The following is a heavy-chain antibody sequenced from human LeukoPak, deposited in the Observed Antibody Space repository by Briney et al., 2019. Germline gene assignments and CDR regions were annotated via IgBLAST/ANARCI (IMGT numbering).Heavy chain of an antibody. V-gene: IGHV4-39*01. CDR1: GGSINSSNY. D-gene: IGHD3-10*01. J-gene: IGHJ4*02. CDR3: ARRPYGSGARFYFDY. Sequence: SETLSLTCSVSGGSINSSNYWAWIRQPPGKGLEWIASIYYSGSTYYNPSLKSRVTISVDTSTNQFSLKLNSVTAADTAVYYCARRPYGSGARFYFDYWGQGTLVTVSS. CDR2: IYYSGST.